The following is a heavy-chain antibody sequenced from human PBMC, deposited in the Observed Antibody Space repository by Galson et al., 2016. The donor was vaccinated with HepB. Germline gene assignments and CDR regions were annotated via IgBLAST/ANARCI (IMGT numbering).Heavy chain of an antibody. CDR3: STWGFTLGIDH. CDR2: ISDYGTNI. V-gene: IGHV3-30-3*02. Sequence: LRLSCAMSGFTFSKYAMQWVRQAPGKGLEWVAVISDYGTNINYADSVKGRFTISRDNSDETLFLQMHSLKTEDTATYYCSTWGFTLGIDHWGQGTLVAVSS. D-gene: IGHD3-16*01. CDR1: GFTFSKYA. J-gene: IGHJ4*02.